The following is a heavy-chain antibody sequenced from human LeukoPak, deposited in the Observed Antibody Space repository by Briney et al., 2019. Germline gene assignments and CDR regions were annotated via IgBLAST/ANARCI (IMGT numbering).Heavy chain of an antibody. CDR1: GYTFTSYG. V-gene: IGHV1-69*13. Sequence: SVKVSCKASGYTFTSYGISWVRQAPGQGLEWMGGIVPVFGTANYAQRFQGRLTITADDSTKTAYMELSNLRSDDTAVYYCARGSASNWPVDYWGQGTLVTVSS. D-gene: IGHD6-13*01. J-gene: IGHJ4*02. CDR3: ARGSASNWPVDY. CDR2: IVPVFGTA.